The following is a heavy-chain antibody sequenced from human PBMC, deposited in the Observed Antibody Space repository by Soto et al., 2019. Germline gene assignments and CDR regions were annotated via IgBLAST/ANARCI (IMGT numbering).Heavy chain of an antibody. CDR2: INSDGSST. V-gene: IGHV3-74*01. CDR3: AVAVAGPTAIGY. J-gene: IGHJ4*02. CDR1: GFTFSSYW. D-gene: IGHD6-19*01. Sequence: EVQLVESGGGLVQPGGSLRLSCAASGFTFSSYWMHWVRQAPGKGLVWVSRINSDGSSTSYADSVKGRFTISSDNAKNTLYLEMSSLRAEDTAVYYCAVAVAGPTAIGYWGQGTLVTVSS.